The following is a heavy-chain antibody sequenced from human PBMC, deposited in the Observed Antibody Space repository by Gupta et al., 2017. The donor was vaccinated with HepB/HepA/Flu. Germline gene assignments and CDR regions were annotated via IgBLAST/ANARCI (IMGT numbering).Heavy chain of an antibody. J-gene: IGHJ6*02. D-gene: IGHD6-13*01. V-gene: IGHV3-21*01. CDR2: ISSSSSYI. Sequence: EVQLVESGGGLVKPGGSLRLSCAASGFTFSSYSMNWVRQAPGKGLEWVSSISSSSSYIYYADSVKGRFTISRDNAKNSLYLQMNSLRAEDTAVYYCAVAAAADYYYGMDVWGQGTTVTVSS. CDR1: GFTFSSYS. CDR3: AVAAAADYYYGMDV.